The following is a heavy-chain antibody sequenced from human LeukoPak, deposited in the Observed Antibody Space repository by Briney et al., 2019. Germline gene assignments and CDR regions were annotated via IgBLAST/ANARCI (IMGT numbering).Heavy chain of an antibody. CDR1: GFTFSSYE. Sequence: GGSLRLSCAASGFTFSSYEMNWVRQAPGKGLEWVSYISSSGSIIYYADSVKGRFTISRDNAKNSLYLQMNSLRAEDTAVYYCARAPTAMVSSGSGYWGQGTLVTVSS. CDR2: ISSSGSII. D-gene: IGHD5-18*01. V-gene: IGHV3-48*03. J-gene: IGHJ4*02. CDR3: ARAPTAMVSSGSGY.